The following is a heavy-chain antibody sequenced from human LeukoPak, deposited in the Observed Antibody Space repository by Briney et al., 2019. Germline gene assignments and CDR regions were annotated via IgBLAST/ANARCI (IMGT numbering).Heavy chain of an antibody. J-gene: IGHJ4*02. CDR1: GYSISSGYY. CDR3: ARKPIVNSAWYYFDY. CDR2: IYSSGSA. V-gene: IGHV4-38-2*02. D-gene: IGHD3-22*01. Sequence: SETLSLTCTVSGYSISSGYYWGWIRQPPGKGLEWIGNIYSSGSAYYNPSLKSRVTMSVDTSKNQFSLELSSVTAADAAVYYCARKPIVNSAWYYFDYWGQGTLVTVSS.